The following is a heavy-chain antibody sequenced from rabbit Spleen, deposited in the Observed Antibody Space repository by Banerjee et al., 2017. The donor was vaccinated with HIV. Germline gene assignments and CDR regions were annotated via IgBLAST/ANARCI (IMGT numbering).Heavy chain of an antibody. CDR1: GFSFSGSYY. D-gene: IGHD6-1*01. Sequence: QEQLVESGGGLVKPEGSLTLTCKASGFSFSGSYYMCWVRQAPGKGLEWIGCISTGDGITYYASWAKGRFTMSKTSSTTVTLQMTSLTAADTATYFCARSTYGDTNVGYGLHLWGQGTLVTVS. J-gene: IGHJ4*01. V-gene: IGHV1S45*01. CDR2: ISTGDGIT. CDR3: ARSTYGDTNVGYGLHL.